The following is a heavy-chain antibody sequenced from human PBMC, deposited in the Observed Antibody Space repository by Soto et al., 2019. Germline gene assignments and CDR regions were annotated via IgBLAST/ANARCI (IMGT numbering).Heavy chain of an antibody. CDR1: GFTFDDYA. J-gene: IGHJ3*02. CDR3: AEGPYYGNMQYGETFDI. CDR2: ISWNSGSI. V-gene: IGHV3-9*01. D-gene: IGHD3-22*01. Sequence: PGGSLRLSCAASGFTFDDYAMHWVRQAPGKGLEWVSGISWNSGSIGYADSVKGRFTISRDNAKNSLYLQMNSLRAEDTALYYCAEGPYYGNMQYGETFDIWGQGTMVTVSS.